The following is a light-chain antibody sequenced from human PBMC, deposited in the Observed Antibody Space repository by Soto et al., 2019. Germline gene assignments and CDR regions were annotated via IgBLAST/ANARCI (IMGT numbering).Light chain of an antibody. CDR1: SSDVGGFNY. CDR3: SSYTTTYV. Sequence: QSVLTQPASVSGSPGQSITISCTGTSSDVGGFNYVSWYQQHPGKAPKLLIFDVYSRPSGISNRFSGSKSGNTASLTISGLQAEDEADYYCSSYTTTYVFGTGTKVTVL. V-gene: IGLV2-14*01. J-gene: IGLJ1*01. CDR2: DVY.